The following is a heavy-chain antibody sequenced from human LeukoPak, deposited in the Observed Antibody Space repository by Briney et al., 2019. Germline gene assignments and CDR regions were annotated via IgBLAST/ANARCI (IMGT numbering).Heavy chain of an antibody. J-gene: IGHJ4*02. CDR2: IYTSGST. Sequence: SETLSLTCTVSGNSFGDYYWSWIRQPAGKGLEWIGRIYTSGSTTYNPSLKSRVTMSVDTSKSQFSLNLMSVTAADTAVYYCARDFEIGPDYSDTSGFDYWGQGTLVTVSS. V-gene: IGHV4-4*07. D-gene: IGHD3-22*01. CDR1: GNSFGDYY. CDR3: ARDFEIGPDYSDTSGFDY.